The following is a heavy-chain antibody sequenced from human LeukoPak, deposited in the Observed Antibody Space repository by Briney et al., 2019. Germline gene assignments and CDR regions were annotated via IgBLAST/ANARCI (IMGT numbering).Heavy chain of an antibody. J-gene: IGHJ6*02. CDR1: GFTFDDYG. CDR3: ARDGIAAAGSYYYYGMDV. Sequence: GGSLRLSCAASGFTFDDYGMSWVRQAPGKGLEWVSGINWNGGSTGYADSVKGRFTISRDNAKNSLYLQMNSLRVEDTALYHCARDGIAAAGSYYYYGMDVWGQGTTVTVSS. V-gene: IGHV3-20*01. CDR2: INWNGGST. D-gene: IGHD6-13*01.